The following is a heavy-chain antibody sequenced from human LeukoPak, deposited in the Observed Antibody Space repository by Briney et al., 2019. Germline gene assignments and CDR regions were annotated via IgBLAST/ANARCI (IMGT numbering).Heavy chain of an antibody. V-gene: IGHV3-43*01. CDR3: AKAGDSSGYLLDK. Sequence: YHALGSVKGRFTISRDNSKNSLYLQMNSLRTEDTALYYCAKAGDSSGYLLDKWGQGTLVTVSS. J-gene: IGHJ4*02. D-gene: IGHD3-22*01.